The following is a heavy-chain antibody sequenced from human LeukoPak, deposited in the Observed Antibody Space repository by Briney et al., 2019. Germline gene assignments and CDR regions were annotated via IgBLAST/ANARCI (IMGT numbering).Heavy chain of an antibody. CDR3: ARAGDGYNYHFDY. Sequence: SETLSLTCTVSGGSISSSSYYWGWIRQPPGTGLEWIGSIYYSGSTYYNPSLKSRVTTSVDTSKNQFSLKLSSVTAADTAVYYCARAGDGYNYHFDYWGQGTLVTVSS. CDR2: IYYSGST. V-gene: IGHV4-39*07. D-gene: IGHD5-24*01. J-gene: IGHJ4*02. CDR1: GGSISSSSYY.